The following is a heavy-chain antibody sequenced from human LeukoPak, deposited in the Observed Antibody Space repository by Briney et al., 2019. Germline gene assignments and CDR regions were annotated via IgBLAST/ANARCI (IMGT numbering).Heavy chain of an antibody. J-gene: IGHJ4*02. CDR1: GFTFSSYG. V-gene: IGHV3-33*01. CDR2: IWYDGSNK. CDR3: ARDSSGLAGNFDY. D-gene: IGHD6-19*01. Sequence: PGGSLRLSCAASGFTFSSYGMHWVRQAPGKGLEWVAVIWYDGSNKYYADSVKGRFTISRDNSKNTLYLQMNNLRAEDTAVYYCARDSSGLAGNFDYWGQGTLVTVSS.